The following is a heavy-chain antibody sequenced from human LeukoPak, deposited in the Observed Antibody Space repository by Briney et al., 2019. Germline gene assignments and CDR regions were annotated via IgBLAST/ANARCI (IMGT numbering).Heavy chain of an antibody. CDR2: ISGSGGST. V-gene: IGHV3-23*01. J-gene: IGHJ4*02. Sequence: GGSLRLSCAASGFTFSSYAMSWVRQAPGKGLEWVSAISGSGGSTYYADSVKGRFTISRDNSKNTLYLQMNSLRAEDTAVYYCAKDRDSSGRPTVIDYWGQGTLVTVSS. CDR3: AKDRDSSGRPTVIDY. CDR1: GFTFSSYA. D-gene: IGHD3-22*01.